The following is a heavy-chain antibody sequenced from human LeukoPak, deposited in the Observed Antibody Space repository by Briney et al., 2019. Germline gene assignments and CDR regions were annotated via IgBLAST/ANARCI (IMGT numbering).Heavy chain of an antibody. Sequence: ASVKVSCKASGYTFTGYYMHWVRQAPGQGLEWMGWINPNSGGTNYAQKFQGRVTMTRDTSISTAYMELSRLRSDDTAVYYCARDRAVASTSLFDYWGQGTLVTVSS. V-gene: IGHV1-2*02. CDR3: ARDRAVASTSLFDY. CDR2: INPNSGGT. D-gene: IGHD6-19*01. J-gene: IGHJ4*02. CDR1: GYTFTGYY.